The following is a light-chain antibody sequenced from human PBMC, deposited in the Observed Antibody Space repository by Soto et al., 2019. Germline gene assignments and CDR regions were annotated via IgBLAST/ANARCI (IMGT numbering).Light chain of an antibody. CDR2: DVS. V-gene: IGLV2-14*03. CDR1: SSDVGGYNY. Sequence: ALTQPASVSGSPGQSITISCTGTSSDVGGYNYVSWYQQHPGEAPKLMIYDVSNRPSGISNRFSGSKSGNTASLTISGLQAEDYFDYYCSSHTISSSPYVFGTGPNFTVL. CDR3: SSHTISSSPYV. J-gene: IGLJ1*01.